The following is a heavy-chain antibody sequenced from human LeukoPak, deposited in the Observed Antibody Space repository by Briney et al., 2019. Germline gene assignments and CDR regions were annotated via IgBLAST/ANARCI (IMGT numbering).Heavy chain of an antibody. V-gene: IGHV4-59*01. Sequence: KPSETLSLTCTVSGGSISSYYWSWIRQPPGKGLEWIGYIYYSGSTNYNPSLKSRVTISVDTSKNQFSLKLSSVTAADTAVYSCATYSSTGIFQHWGQGTLVTVSS. J-gene: IGHJ1*01. CDR2: IYYSGST. D-gene: IGHD6-19*01. CDR3: ATYSSTGIFQH. CDR1: GGSISSYY.